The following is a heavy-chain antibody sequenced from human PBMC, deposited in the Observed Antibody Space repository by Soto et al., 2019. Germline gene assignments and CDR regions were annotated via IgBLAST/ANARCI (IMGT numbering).Heavy chain of an antibody. D-gene: IGHD3-22*01. V-gene: IGHV5-51*01. CDR3: ARRSYYDSSGYLYFDY. J-gene: IGHJ4*02. CDR1: GYSFTSYW. CDR2: IYPGDSDT. Sequence: GEPLKISCKGSGYSFTSYWIGWVRQMPGKGLEWMGIIYPGDSDTRYSPSFQGQVTISADKSISTAYLQWSSLKASDTAMYYCARRSYYDSSGYLYFDYWGQGTLVTVSS.